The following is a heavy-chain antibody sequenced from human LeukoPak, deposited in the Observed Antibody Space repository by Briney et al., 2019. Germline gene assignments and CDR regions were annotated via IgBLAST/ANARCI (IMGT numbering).Heavy chain of an antibody. Sequence: KPSETLSLTCTVSGGSISSSSYYWGWIRQPPGKGLEWIGSIYYSGSTYYNPSLKSRVTISVDTSKNQFSLKLSSVTAADTAMYYCARLWFGEYADYWGQGTLVTVSS. J-gene: IGHJ4*02. V-gene: IGHV4-39*07. CDR2: IYYSGST. CDR1: GGSISSSSYY. CDR3: ARLWFGEYADY. D-gene: IGHD3-10*01.